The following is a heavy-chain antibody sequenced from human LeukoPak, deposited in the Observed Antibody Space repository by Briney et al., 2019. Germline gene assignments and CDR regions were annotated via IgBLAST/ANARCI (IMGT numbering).Heavy chain of an antibody. CDR3: AVGGGYCSSNSCSLDY. D-gene: IGHD2-2*01. CDR2: IYPGDSDT. J-gene: IGHJ4*02. V-gene: IGHV5-51*03. CDR1: GYSFTSYW. Sequence: GESLKISCKASGYSFTSYWIGWGRQMPGKVLEWMGIIYPGDSDTRYIPSFQGQVTISADKSISPAYLQWSSLKASDTAMYYCAVGGGYCSSNSCSLDYWGQGTLVTVSS.